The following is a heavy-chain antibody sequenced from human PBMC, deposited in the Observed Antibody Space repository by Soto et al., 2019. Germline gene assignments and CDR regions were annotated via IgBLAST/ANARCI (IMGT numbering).Heavy chain of an antibody. V-gene: IGHV4-59*01. D-gene: IGHD2-15*01. Sequence: PSETLSLTCTVSGGSISSYYWSWIRQPPGKGLEWIGYIYYSGSTNYNPSLKSRVTISVDTSKNQFSLKLSSVTAADTAVYYCASNRPAAISVGVVAATYYFDYWGQGTLVTVSS. CDR3: ASNRPAAISVGVVAATYYFDY. CDR2: IYYSGST. CDR1: GGSISSYY. J-gene: IGHJ4*02.